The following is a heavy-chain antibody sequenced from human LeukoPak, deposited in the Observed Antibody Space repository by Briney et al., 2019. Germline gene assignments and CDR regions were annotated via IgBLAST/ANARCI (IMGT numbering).Heavy chain of an antibody. CDR1: GGSISSSSYY. CDR2: NYYSGST. Sequence: TASETLSLTCTVSGGSISSSSYYWGWIRQPPGKGLEWIGSNYYSGSTYYNPSLKSRVTISVDTSKNQFSLKLSSVTAADTAVYYCASDSAHYFDYWGQGTLVTVSS. CDR3: ASDSAHYFDY. J-gene: IGHJ4*02. V-gene: IGHV4-39*07.